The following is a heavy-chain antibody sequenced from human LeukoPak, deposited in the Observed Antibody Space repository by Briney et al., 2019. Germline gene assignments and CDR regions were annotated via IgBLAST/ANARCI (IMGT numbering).Heavy chain of an antibody. CDR1: GFTFTSYG. V-gene: IGHV3-33*01. Sequence: QPGGSLRLSCAASGFTFTSYGMHWVRQAPGKGLEWVAVIWYDGSNQYYTDSVKGRFIISRDNSKNTLYLQMNSLRAEDTAVYYCARDDRWELRSANYFDYWGQGSLVTVSS. D-gene: IGHD1-26*01. J-gene: IGHJ4*02. CDR3: ARDDRWELRSANYFDY. CDR2: IWYDGSNQ.